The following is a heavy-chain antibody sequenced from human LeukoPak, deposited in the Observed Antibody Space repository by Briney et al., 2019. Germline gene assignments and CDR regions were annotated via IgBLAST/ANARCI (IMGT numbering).Heavy chain of an antibody. V-gene: IGHV4-59*01. D-gene: IGHD6-19*01. Sequence: PSETLSLTCTVSGGSISTYYWSWIRQPPGKGLEWIGYIYYSGSTNYNPSLKSRVTISVDTSKNLHSLKLNSLSAADTAVYYCVRGSGWYLYWGQGTLVTVSS. J-gene: IGHJ4*02. CDR3: VRGSGWYLY. CDR1: GGSISTYY. CDR2: IYYSGST.